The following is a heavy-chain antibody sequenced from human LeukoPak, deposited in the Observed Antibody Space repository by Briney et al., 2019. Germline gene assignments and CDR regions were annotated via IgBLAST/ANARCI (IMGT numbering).Heavy chain of an antibody. CDR1: GFTFSNYA. CDR3: AKGMSSWYYDY. CDR2: TIGSGGST. D-gene: IGHD6-13*01. Sequence: GGSLRLSCAPSGFTFSNYAMSWVRQAPGKGLEWVSGTIGSGGSTDYADTVKGRFTISRDNSKNTLYLQMNSLRAEDTAIYYCAKGMSSWYYDYWGQGTLVTVSS. V-gene: IGHV3-23*01. J-gene: IGHJ4*02.